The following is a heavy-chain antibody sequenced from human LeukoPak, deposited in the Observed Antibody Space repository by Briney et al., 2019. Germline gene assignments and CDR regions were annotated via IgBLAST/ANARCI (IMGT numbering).Heavy chain of an antibody. Sequence: GCLRLSCTASVVTFGDYAMSWFRQAPGKGVGWGGFIRSKAYGGATDYAASVKGRFTISRDDSKSIAYLQMNSLKTEDTAVYYCTRDLLDWPRSKNPTHYYYYMDVWGNGTTVTVS. V-gene: IGHV3-49*03. CDR3: TRDLLDWPRSKNPTHYYYYMDV. J-gene: IGHJ6*03. CDR1: VVTFGDYA. CDR2: IRSKAYGGAT. D-gene: IGHD3-9*01.